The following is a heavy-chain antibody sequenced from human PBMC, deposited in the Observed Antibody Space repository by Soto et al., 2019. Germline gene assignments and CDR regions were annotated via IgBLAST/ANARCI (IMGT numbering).Heavy chain of an antibody. Sequence: GGSLRLSCAASGFTVSSNYMSWVRQAPGKGLEWVSVIYSGGSTYYADSVKGRFTISRDNSKNTLYLQMNSLRAEDTAVYYCARDPAAPTERFDPWGQGTLVTVSS. J-gene: IGHJ5*02. V-gene: IGHV3-66*01. CDR3: ARDPAAPTERFDP. CDR2: IYSGGST. D-gene: IGHD6-25*01. CDR1: GFTVSSNY.